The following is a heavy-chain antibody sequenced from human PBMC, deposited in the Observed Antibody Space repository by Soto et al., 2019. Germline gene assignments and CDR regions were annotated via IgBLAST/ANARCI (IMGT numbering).Heavy chain of an antibody. J-gene: IGHJ5*02. CDR3: AKKWSSGWPSNWFDP. V-gene: IGHV3-23*01. CDR1: GFTFSSYA. CDR2: ISGSGGST. D-gene: IGHD6-19*01. Sequence: HPGGSLRPSCAASGFTFSSYAMSLVRQAPGKGLEWVSAISGSGGSTYYADSAKGRFTISRDNSKNTLYLQMNSVRAEDTAVYYCAKKWSSGWPSNWFDPWGQGTLVTVSS.